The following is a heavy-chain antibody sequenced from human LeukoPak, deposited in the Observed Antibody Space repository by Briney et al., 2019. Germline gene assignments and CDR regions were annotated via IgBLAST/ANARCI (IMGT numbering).Heavy chain of an antibody. Sequence: ASVKVSCKASGYTFTGYYMHWVRQAPGQGLEWRGWTSAYNGNTNYAQKLQGRVTMTTDTSTSTAYMELRSLRSDDTAVYYCARVGSGWYVLELGIDYWGQGTLVTVSS. D-gene: IGHD6-19*01. CDR3: ARVGSGWYVLELGIDY. CDR1: GYTFTGYY. V-gene: IGHV1-18*04. CDR2: TSAYNGNT. J-gene: IGHJ4*02.